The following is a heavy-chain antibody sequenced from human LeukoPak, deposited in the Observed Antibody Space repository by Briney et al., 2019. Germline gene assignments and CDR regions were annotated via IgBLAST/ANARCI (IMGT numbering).Heavy chain of an antibody. CDR1: GGSINSGAYY. V-gene: IGHV4-31*03. D-gene: IGHD3-10*01. J-gene: IGHJ4*02. CDR3: ARDSFGSFDY. CDR2: IYDSGST. Sequence: SETLSLTCTVSGGSINSGAYYWSWIRQHPGKGLEWIGYIYDSGSTHYNPSLKSRVSMSVDTSKDQFSLKLSSVTVADTAVYYCARDSFGSFDYWGQGILVTVSS.